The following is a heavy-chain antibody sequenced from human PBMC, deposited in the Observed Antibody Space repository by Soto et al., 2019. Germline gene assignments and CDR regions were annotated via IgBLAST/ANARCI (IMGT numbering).Heavy chain of an antibody. J-gene: IGHJ4*02. Sequence: ASVKVSCKASGGTFSSYAISWVRQAPGQGLEWMGGIIPIFGTANYAQKFQGRVTITADESTSTAYMELSSLRSEDTAVYYCAREINYYGSGSYLDYWGQGTLVTVSS. CDR1: GGTFSSYA. D-gene: IGHD3-10*01. V-gene: IGHV1-69*13. CDR2: IIPIFGTA. CDR3: AREINYYGSGSYLDY.